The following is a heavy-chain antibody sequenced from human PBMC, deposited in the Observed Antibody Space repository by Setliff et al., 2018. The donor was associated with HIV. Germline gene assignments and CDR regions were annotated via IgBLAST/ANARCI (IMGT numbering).Heavy chain of an antibody. J-gene: IGHJ3*02. V-gene: IGHV3-23*01. CDR3: AKVFAFGIDGFDI. CDR2: VGAVGSPT. D-gene: IGHD3-10*01. CDR1: GFTFSNYA. Sequence: GGSLRLSCAASGFTFSNYAMGWVRQGPGKGLEWVSTVGAVGSPTHYAESVRGRFTISKDNSKSTLSLQMNSLREEDTAVYFCAKVFAFGIDGFDIWGQGTMGTVSS.